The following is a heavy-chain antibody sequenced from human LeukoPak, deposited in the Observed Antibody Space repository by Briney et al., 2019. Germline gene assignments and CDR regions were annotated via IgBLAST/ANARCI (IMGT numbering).Heavy chain of an antibody. CDR1: GFTFSSYA. V-gene: IGHV3-33*06. Sequence: PGGSLRLSCAASGFTFSSYAMSWVRQAPGKGLEWVAVIWYDGSNKYYADSVKGRFTISRDNSKNTLYLQMNSLRAEDTAVYYCAKDDAPYYYYYGMDVWGQGTTVTVSS. CDR2: IWYDGSNK. CDR3: AKDDAPYYYYYGMDV. J-gene: IGHJ6*02.